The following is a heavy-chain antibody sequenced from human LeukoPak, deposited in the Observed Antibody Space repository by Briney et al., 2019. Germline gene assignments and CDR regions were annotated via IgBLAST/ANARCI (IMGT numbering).Heavy chain of an antibody. CDR2: MYYSGST. J-gene: IGHJ4*02. CDR3: ARHVGYSYGYLDY. D-gene: IGHD5-18*01. V-gene: IGHV4-39*01. Sequence: SETLSLTCTVSGGSISTSNYYWGWIRQPPGKGLEWIGSMYYSGSTYYNPSLKSRVTISVDTSKNQFSLKLSSVTAADTAVYYCARHVGYSYGYLDYWGQGTLVTVSS. CDR1: GGSISTSNYY.